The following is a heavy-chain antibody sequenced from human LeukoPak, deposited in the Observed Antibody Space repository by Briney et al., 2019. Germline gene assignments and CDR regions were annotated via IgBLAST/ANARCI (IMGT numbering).Heavy chain of an antibody. CDR2: IYYSGST. CDR1: GGSISSYY. Sequence: SETLSLTCTVSGGSISSYYWSWIRQPPGKGLEWIGYIYYSGSTNYNPSLKSRVTISVDTSKNQFSLRLSSVTAADTAVYYCARYVWGSYPTFEDYWGQGTLVTVSS. V-gene: IGHV4-59*01. D-gene: IGHD3-16*02. J-gene: IGHJ4*02. CDR3: ARYVWGSYPTFEDY.